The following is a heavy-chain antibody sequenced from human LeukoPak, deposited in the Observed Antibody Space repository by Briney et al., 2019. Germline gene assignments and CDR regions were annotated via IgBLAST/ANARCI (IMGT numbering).Heavy chain of an antibody. CDR3: ARAAPDCSSTSCYKTYYYYYMDV. CDR1: GYTFTSYG. D-gene: IGHD2-2*02. J-gene: IGHJ6*03. CDR2: ISAYNGNT. Sequence: ASVKVSCKASGYTFTSYGISWVRQAPGQGLEWMGWISAYNGNTNYAQKLQGRVTVTTDTSTSTAYMELRSLRSDDTAVYYCARAAPDCSSTSCYKTYYYYYMDVWGKGTTVTVSS. V-gene: IGHV1-18*01.